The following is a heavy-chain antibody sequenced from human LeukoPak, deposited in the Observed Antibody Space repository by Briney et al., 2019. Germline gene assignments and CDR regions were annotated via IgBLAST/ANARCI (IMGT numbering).Heavy chain of an antibody. D-gene: IGHD1-20*01. V-gene: IGHV4-59*08. CDR3: ARHLLTGTHRSVDY. CDR2: IYYSGST. J-gene: IGHJ4*02. CDR1: GGSISSYY. Sequence: SETLSLTCTVSGGSISSYYWSWIRQPPGKGLEWIGYIYYSGSTNYNPSLKSRVTISVDTSKNQFSLKLSSVTAADTAVYYCARHLLTGTHRSVDYWGQGTLVTVSS.